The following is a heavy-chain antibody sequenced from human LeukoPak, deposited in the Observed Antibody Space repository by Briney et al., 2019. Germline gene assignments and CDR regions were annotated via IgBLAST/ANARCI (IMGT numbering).Heavy chain of an antibody. CDR3: AKDLTRPGTGDY. J-gene: IGHJ4*02. CDR1: GFTFSSYG. CDR2: IRYDGSNK. D-gene: IGHD6-13*01. V-gene: IGHV3-30*02. Sequence: GGSLRLSCAASGFTFSSYGMHWVRQAPGKGLEWVAFIRYDGSNKYYADSVKGRFTISRGNSKNTLYLQMNSLRAEDTAVYYCAKDLTRPGTGDYWGQGTLVTVSS.